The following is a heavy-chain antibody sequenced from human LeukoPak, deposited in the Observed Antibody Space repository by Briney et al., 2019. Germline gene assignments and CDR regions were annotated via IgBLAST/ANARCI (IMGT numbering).Heavy chain of an antibody. Sequence: SETLSLTCAVYGGSFSGYYWSWIRQPPGKGLEWIGEINHSGSTNYNASLKSRVTISVDTSKNQFSLKLSSVTAADTAVYYCARVGFSSSWYVSYWFDPWGQGTLVTVSS. CDR1: GGSFSGYY. D-gene: IGHD6-13*01. V-gene: IGHV4-34*01. CDR3: ARVGFSSSWYVSYWFDP. J-gene: IGHJ5*02. CDR2: INHSGST.